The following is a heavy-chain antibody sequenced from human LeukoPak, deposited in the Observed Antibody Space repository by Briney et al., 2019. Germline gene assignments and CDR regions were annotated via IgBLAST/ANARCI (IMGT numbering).Heavy chain of an antibody. J-gene: IGHJ5*02. Sequence: ASVKVFCKASGYTFTSYDINWVRQATGQGLEWMGWMNPNSGNTGYAQKFQGRVTITRNTSISTAYMELSSLRSEDTAVYYCVRGDFWSGYGNWFDPWGQGTLVTVSS. CDR2: MNPNSGNT. D-gene: IGHD3-3*01. CDR3: VRGDFWSGYGNWFDP. V-gene: IGHV1-8*03. CDR1: GYTFTSYD.